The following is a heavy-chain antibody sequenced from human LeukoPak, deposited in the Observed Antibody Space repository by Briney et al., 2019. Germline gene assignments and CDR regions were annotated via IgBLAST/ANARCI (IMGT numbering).Heavy chain of an antibody. V-gene: IGHV4-39*01. CDR2: IYYHENT. Sequence: SETLSLTCTVSGGSISSSSDYWGWIRQAPGKGLEWIGSIYYHENTYYNSSLKSRVTISVDTSKNQFSLKLSSVTAADTAVYYCARHIGGRYYYYYMDVWGKGTTVTISS. J-gene: IGHJ6*03. CDR3: ARHIGGRYYYYYMDV. CDR1: GGSISSSSDY. D-gene: IGHD3-16*02.